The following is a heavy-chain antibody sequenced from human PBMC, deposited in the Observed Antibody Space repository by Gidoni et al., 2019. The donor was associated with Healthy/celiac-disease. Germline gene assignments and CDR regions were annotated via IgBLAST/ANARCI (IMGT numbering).Heavy chain of an antibody. V-gene: IGHV4-38-2*02. J-gene: IGHJ6*02. Sequence: QVQLQESGPGLVKPSETLSLTCTVSGYSLRSGSYWGWIRQPPGKGLEWIGSIYHSGSTYYNPSLKSRVTISVDTSKNQFSLKLSSVTAADTAVYYCARESAARDYYYYYYGMDVWGQGTTVTVSS. CDR2: IYHSGST. CDR1: GYSLRSGSY. D-gene: IGHD6-6*01. CDR3: ARESAARDYYYYYYGMDV.